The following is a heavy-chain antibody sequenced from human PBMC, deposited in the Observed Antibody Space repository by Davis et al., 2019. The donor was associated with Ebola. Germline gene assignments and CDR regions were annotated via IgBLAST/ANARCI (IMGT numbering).Heavy chain of an antibody. Sequence: PSETLSLTCAVYGGSFSGYYWSWIRQPPGKGLEWIGEINHSGSTNYNPSLKSRVTISVDTSKNQFSLKLSSVTAADTAVYYCAGQRGGYSSQYYFDYWGQGTLVTVSS. V-gene: IGHV4-34*01. CDR1: GGSFSGYY. J-gene: IGHJ4*02. CDR3: AGQRGGYSSQYYFDY. D-gene: IGHD6-13*01. CDR2: INHSGST.